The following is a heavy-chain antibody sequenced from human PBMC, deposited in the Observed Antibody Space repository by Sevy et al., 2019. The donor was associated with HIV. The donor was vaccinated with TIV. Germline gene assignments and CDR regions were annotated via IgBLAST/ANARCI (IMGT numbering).Heavy chain of an antibody. CDR3: ARTSYYYYGMDV. J-gene: IGHJ6*02. CDR1: GFTFSSYS. D-gene: IGHD2-2*01. CDR2: ISSSSSTI. V-gene: IGHV3-48*02. Sequence: GGFLRLSCAASGFTFSSYSMNWVRQAPGKGLEWVSYISSSSSTIYYADSVKGRFTISRDNAKNSLYLQMNSLRDEDTAVYYCARTSYYYYGMDVWGQGTTVTVSS.